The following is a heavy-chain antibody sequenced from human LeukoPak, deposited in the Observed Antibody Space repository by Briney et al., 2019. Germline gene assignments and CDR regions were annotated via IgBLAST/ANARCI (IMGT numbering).Heavy chain of an antibody. V-gene: IGHV3-23*01. CDR3: GGYISGFYDY. CDR1: GFTFSIYA. J-gene: IGHJ4*02. D-gene: IGHD6-19*01. Sequence: GGSLRLSCAASGFTFSIYAMSWVRLAPGKGLEWVSTINDGGGNTYYADSVRGRFTISRDNSAGTLFPQMNSLRAEDTAMYYCGGYISGFYDYWGQGTLVTVSS. CDR2: INDGGGNT.